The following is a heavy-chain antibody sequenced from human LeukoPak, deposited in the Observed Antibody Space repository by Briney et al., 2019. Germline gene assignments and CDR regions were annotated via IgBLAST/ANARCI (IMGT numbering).Heavy chain of an antibody. Sequence: ASVKVSCKASGYTFTSYDINWVRQATGQGLEWMGWMNPNSGNTGYAQKFQGRVTMTRNTSISTAYMELSRLRSEDTAVYYCAAKLRFLEWSITPFDYWGQGTLVTVSS. V-gene: IGHV1-8*01. D-gene: IGHD3-3*01. J-gene: IGHJ4*02. CDR3: AAKLRFLEWSITPFDY. CDR2: MNPNSGNT. CDR1: GYTFTSYD.